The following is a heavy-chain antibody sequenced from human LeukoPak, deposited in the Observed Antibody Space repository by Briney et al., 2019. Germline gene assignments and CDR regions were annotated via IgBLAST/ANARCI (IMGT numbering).Heavy chain of an antibody. CDR1: GFTFSSYA. Sequence: GGSLRLSCAASGFTFSSYAMSWVRQAPGKGLEWVSAISGSGGSTYYADSVKGRFTISRDNAKNSLYLQMNSLRAEDTAVYYCARGRLYYYDSSGYYQNYFDYWGQGTLVTVSS. CDR2: ISGSGGST. J-gene: IGHJ4*02. CDR3: ARGRLYYYDSSGYYQNYFDY. V-gene: IGHV3-23*01. D-gene: IGHD3-22*01.